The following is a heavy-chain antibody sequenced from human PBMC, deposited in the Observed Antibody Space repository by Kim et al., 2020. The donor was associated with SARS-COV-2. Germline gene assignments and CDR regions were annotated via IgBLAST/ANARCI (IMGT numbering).Heavy chain of an antibody. D-gene: IGHD6-19*01. V-gene: IGHV3-23*01. CDR1: GFTFSSYA. CDR3: AKNRRDRSGWYFSFDY. J-gene: IGHJ4*02. CDR2: ISGSGGST. Sequence: GGSLRLSCAASGFTFSSYAMSWVRQAPGKGLEWVSAISGSGGSTYYADSVKGRFTISRDNSKNTLYLQMNSLRAEDTAVYYCAKNRRDRSGWYFSFDYWGQGTLVTVSS.